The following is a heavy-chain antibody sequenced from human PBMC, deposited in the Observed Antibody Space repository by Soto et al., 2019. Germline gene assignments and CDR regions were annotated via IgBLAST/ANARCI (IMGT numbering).Heavy chain of an antibody. Sequence: QVQLVQSGAEVKKPGSSVKVSCKASGGTFSGYAISWVRQAPGQGLEWMGGIIPIFGTANYAQKFQGRVTITADESTSTAYMELSSLRSEDTAVYYCARSTDYDFWSGYLNWFDPWGQGTLVTVSS. CDR2: IIPIFGTA. D-gene: IGHD3-3*01. V-gene: IGHV1-69*01. J-gene: IGHJ5*02. CDR1: GGTFSGYA. CDR3: ARSTDYDFWSGYLNWFDP.